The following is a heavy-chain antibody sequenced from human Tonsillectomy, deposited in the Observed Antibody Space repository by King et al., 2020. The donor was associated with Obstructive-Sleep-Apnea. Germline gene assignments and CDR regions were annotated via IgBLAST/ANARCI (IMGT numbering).Heavy chain of an antibody. CDR2: IIPIFGTA. V-gene: IGHV1-69*01. CDR1: GGTFSSYA. D-gene: IGHD6-6*01. J-gene: IGHJ5*02. Sequence: QLVQSGAEVKKPGSSVKFSCKASGGTFSSYAISWVRQAPGQGLEWMGGIIPIFGTANYAQKFQGRVTITADESTSTAYMELSSLRSEDTAVYYCARGGASIAARPDWFDPWGQGTLVTVSS. CDR3: ARGGASIAARPDWFDP.